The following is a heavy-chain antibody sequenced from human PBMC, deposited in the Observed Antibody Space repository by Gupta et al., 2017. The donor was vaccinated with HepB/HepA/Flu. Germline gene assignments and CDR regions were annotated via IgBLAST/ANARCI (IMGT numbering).Heavy chain of an antibody. Sequence: QVQLVESGGGVVQPGRSLRLSCAASGFTFSSYAMHWVRPAPGKGLEWVAVISYDGSNKYYADSVKGRFTISRDNSKNTLYLQMNSLRAEDTAVYYCARPSGIAENYYYYGMDVWGQGTTVTVSS. D-gene: IGHD6-13*01. CDR2: ISYDGSNK. V-gene: IGHV3-30-3*01. CDR1: GFTFSSYA. J-gene: IGHJ6*02. CDR3: ARPSGIAENYYYYGMDV.